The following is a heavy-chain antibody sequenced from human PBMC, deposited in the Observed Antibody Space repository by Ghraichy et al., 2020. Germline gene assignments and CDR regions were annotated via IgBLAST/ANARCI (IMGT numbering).Heavy chain of an antibody. CDR2: IYYSGST. V-gene: IGHV4-59*01. CDR1: GGSISSYY. CDR3: ARVRFVPAAMTFYYYYGMDV. J-gene: IGHJ6*02. D-gene: IGHD2-2*01. Sequence: SETLSLTCTVSGGSISSYYWSWIRQPPGKGLEWIGYIYYSGSTNYNPSLKSRVTISVDTSKNQFSLKLSSVTAADTAVYYCARVRFVPAAMTFYYYYGMDVWGQGITVTVSS.